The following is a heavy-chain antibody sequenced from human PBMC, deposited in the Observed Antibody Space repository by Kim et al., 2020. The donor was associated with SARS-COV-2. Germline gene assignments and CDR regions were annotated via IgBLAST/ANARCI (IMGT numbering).Heavy chain of an antibody. Sequence: GGSLRLSCAASGFTVSSNYMSWVRQAPGKGLEWVSVIYSGGSTYYADSVKGRFTISRDNSKNTLYLQMNSLRAEDTAVYYFARESSYYYDSSGYYDAFD. D-gene: IGHD3-22*01. V-gene: IGHV3-53*01. J-gene: IGHJ3*02. CDR2: IYSGGST. CDR3: ARESSYYYDSSGYYDAFD. CDR1: GFTVSSNY.